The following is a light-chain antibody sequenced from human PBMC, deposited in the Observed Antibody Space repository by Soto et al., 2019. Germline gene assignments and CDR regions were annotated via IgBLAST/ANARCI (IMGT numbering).Light chain of an antibody. Sequence: QSALTQPASVSGSPGQSITVSCTGTSSDIGDYNYVSWYQHHPGKAPKLLIYGVSNRPSGVSNRFSGSKSGNTASLTISGLQAEDEADYYCSSYTSSSTLVIGGGTKLTVL. CDR3: SSYTSSSTLV. CDR1: SSDIGDYNY. J-gene: IGLJ3*02. V-gene: IGLV2-14*01. CDR2: GVS.